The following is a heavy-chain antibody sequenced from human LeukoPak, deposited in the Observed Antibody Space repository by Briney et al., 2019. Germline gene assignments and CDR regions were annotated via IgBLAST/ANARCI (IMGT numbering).Heavy chain of an antibody. J-gene: IGHJ4*02. CDR1: GGSISSSTYY. CDR2: IYYTGST. V-gene: IGHV4-39*01. Sequence: PSETLSLTCTVSGGSISSSTYYWGWIRQPPGKGLEWIVSIYYTGSTDYNPSLKSRVTISVDTSKNQFPLKMSSVTAADTAVYYCARQFDNWGQGTLVTVSS. CDR3: ARQFDN.